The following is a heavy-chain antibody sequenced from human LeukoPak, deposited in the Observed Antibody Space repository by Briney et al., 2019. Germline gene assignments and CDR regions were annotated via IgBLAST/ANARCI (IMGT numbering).Heavy chain of an antibody. Sequence: ASVKVSCKASGYTFTSYAMHWVRQAPGLRLEWMGWINAGNGNTKYSQKFQGRVTITRDTSASTAYMELGSLRSEDTAVYYCARDLWDIVVAGVDTAMGIFDYWGQGTLVTVSS. J-gene: IGHJ4*02. CDR1: GYTFTSYA. D-gene: IGHD5-18*01. CDR2: INAGNGNT. CDR3: ARDLWDIVVAGVDTAMGIFDY. V-gene: IGHV1-3*01.